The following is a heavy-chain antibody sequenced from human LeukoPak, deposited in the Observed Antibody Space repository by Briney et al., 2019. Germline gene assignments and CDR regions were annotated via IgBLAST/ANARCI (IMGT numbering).Heavy chain of an antibody. CDR1: GYTFTSYW. CDR3: ARAPRNSSTMLDY. Sequence: GASVKVSCKGSGYTFTSYWIQWVRQAPGQGLEWMGLINPDGGSTAYAHRFQGRVTMTGDTSTSTAYMDLSSLRSEDTAMYYCARAPRNSSTMLDYWGQGTLVTVSS. V-gene: IGHV1-46*01. CDR2: INPDGGST. J-gene: IGHJ4*02. D-gene: IGHD6-13*01.